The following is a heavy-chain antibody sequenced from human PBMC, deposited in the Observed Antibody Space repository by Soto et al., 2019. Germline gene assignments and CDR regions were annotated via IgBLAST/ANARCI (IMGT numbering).Heavy chain of an antibody. CDR2: INHSGST. D-gene: IGHD3-10*01. Sequence: SETLSLTCAVYGGSFSGYYWSWIRQPPGKGLEWIGEINHSGSTNYNPSLKSRDTISVDTSKNQLSLKMSSVTAADTAVYYCARGRNRITMVRGVRMGGMDVWGQGTTVTVSS. J-gene: IGHJ6*02. CDR1: GGSFSGYY. CDR3: ARGRNRITMVRGVRMGGMDV. V-gene: IGHV4-34*01.